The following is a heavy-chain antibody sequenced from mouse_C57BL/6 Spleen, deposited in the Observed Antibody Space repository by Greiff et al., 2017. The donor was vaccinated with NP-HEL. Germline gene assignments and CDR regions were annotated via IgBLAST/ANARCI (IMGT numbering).Heavy chain of an antibody. J-gene: IGHJ2*01. Sequence: EVQLQQSGPELVKPGASVKIPCKASGYTFTDYNMDWVKQSHGKSLEWIGDINPNNGGTIYNQKFKGKATLTVDKSSSTAYMELRSLTSEDTAVYYCARRHYSNSRFDYWGQGTTLTVSS. CDR3: ARRHYSNSRFDY. CDR2: INPNNGGT. D-gene: IGHD2-5*01. CDR1: GYTFTDYN. V-gene: IGHV1-18*01.